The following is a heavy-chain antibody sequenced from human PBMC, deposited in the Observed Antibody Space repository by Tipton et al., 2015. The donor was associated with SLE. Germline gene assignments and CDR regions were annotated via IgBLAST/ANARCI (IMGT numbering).Heavy chain of an antibody. Sequence: TLSLTCTVSGGSISSYYWSWIRQPPGKGLEWIGYIYTSGSTKYNPSLKSRVTISVDTSKNQLSLKLSSVTAADTAVYYCARDGGIQLWSSAAFDIWGQGTMVTVSS. CDR2: IYTSGST. CDR1: GGSISSYY. V-gene: IGHV4-4*09. J-gene: IGHJ3*02. D-gene: IGHD5-18*01. CDR3: ARDGGIQLWSSAAFDI.